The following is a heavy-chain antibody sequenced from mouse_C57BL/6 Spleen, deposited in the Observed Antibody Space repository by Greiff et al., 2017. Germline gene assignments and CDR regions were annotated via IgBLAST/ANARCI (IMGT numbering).Heavy chain of an antibody. CDR2: ISNGGGST. Sequence: EVKLVESGGGLVQPGGSLKLSCAASGFTFSDYYMYWVRQTPEKRLEWVAYISNGGGSTYYPDTVKGRFTISRDNAKNTLYLQMSRLKSEDTAMYYCARPLGTEDAMDYWGQGTSVTVSS. CDR1: GFTFSDYY. J-gene: IGHJ4*01. V-gene: IGHV5-12*01. D-gene: IGHD4-1*01. CDR3: ARPLGTEDAMDY.